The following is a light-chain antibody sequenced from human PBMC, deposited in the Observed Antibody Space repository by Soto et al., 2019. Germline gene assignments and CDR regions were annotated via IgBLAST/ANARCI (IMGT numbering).Light chain of an antibody. CDR2: DAS. Sequence: IVMTQSTATLSVSPRESATLSCRASQSVSSNLAGHQQKPGEDPRILLYDASTRATGISARFSGSGSETEFTLTISSLQYEDFAVYYCQQYHNWPITFGQGTRLEIK. V-gene: IGKV3-15*01. CDR3: QQYHNWPIT. J-gene: IGKJ5*01. CDR1: QSVSSN.